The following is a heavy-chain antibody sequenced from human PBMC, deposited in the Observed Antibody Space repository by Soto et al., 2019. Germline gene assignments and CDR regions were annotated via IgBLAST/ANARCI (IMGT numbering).Heavy chain of an antibody. CDR1: GFTFSGYA. J-gene: IGHJ4*02. D-gene: IGHD2-2*01. CDR2: ISGSGGST. Sequence: GGSLRLSCAASGFTFSGYAMIWVRQAPGKGLEWVSAISGSGGSTYYADSVKGRFTISRDNSKNTLYLQMNSLRAEDTAVYYCAKDPKLVVVVPAAVDYWGQGTLVTVSS. V-gene: IGHV3-23*01. CDR3: AKDPKLVVVVPAAVDY.